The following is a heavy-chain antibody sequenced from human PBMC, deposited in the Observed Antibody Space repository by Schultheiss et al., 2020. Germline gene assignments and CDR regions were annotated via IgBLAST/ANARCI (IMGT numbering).Heavy chain of an antibody. CDR3: ARGSGDYAPFDY. D-gene: IGHD4-17*01. Sequence: SETLSLTCTVSGGSISSGGYYWSWIRQHPGKGLEWIGYSYDSGSSYYNPSLKSLVTISADMSKNQFSLKVRSVTAADTAVYYCARGSGDYAPFDYWGQGILVTGSS. V-gene: IGHV4-31*01. CDR2: SYDSGSS. J-gene: IGHJ4*02. CDR1: GGSISSGGYY.